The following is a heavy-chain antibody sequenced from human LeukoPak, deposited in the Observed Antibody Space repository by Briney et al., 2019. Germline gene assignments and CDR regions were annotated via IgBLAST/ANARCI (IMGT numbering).Heavy chain of an antibody. D-gene: IGHD3-22*01. CDR2: ISGSGGST. CDR3: AKTLLYDSSGYYLDY. Sequence: GGSLRLSCAASGFTFSSYAMSWVRQAPGKGLEWVSAISGSGGSTYYADSVKGRFTISRDNSKNTLYLQMNSLRAEDTAVYYCAKTLLYDSSGYYLDYWGQGTLVTVSS. CDR1: GFTFSSYA. J-gene: IGHJ4*02. V-gene: IGHV3-23*01.